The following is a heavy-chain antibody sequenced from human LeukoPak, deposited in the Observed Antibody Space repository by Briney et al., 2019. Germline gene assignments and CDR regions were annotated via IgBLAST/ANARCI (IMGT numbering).Heavy chain of an antibody. D-gene: IGHD3-9*01. Sequence: SETLSLTYTVSGGSLSTYYWSWIRQPPGKGLECIGYIYYSGSTNYNPSLKSRVTISVDTSKNQFSLKLSSVTAADTAVYYCARMYYDILAGYSFDYWGQGTLVTVSS. J-gene: IGHJ4*02. CDR1: GGSLSTYY. CDR2: IYYSGST. CDR3: ARMYYDILAGYSFDY. V-gene: IGHV4-59*01.